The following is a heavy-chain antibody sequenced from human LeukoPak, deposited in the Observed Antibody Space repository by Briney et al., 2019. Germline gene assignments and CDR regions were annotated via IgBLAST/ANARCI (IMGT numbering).Heavy chain of an antibody. V-gene: IGHV4-59*01. D-gene: IGHD1-26*01. CDR1: GGSISSYY. Sequence: SSETLSLTCTVSGGSISSYYWSWIRQPPGKGLEWIGYIYYSGSTNYNPSLKSRVTISVDTSKNQFSLKLSSVTAADTAVYYCATNSGSYRGWFDPWGQGTLVTVPS. CDR3: ATNSGSYRGWFDP. J-gene: IGHJ5*02. CDR2: IYYSGST.